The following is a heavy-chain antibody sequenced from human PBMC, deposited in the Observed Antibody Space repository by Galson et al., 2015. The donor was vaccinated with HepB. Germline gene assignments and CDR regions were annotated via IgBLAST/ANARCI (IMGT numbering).Heavy chain of an antibody. CDR3: ARGGPLGTYYFDY. CDR2: INGDGSST. D-gene: IGHD3/OR15-3a*01. Sequence: SLRLSCAASGFTFSTSWVHWVRQAPGKGLVWVSRINGDGSSTSYADSVKGRFTISRDNAKNTLYLQMNSLRVEDTAVYYCARGGPLGTYYFDYWGQGTLVTVFS. CDR1: GFTFSTSW. V-gene: IGHV3-74*01. J-gene: IGHJ4*02.